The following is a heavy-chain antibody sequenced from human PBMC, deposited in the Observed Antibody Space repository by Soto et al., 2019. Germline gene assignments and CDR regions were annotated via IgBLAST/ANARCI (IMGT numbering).Heavy chain of an antibody. CDR1: GFTFSSYS. V-gene: IGHV3-21*01. CDR2: ISSSSSYI. CDR3: ASKLFYGDYGLGAIDY. D-gene: IGHD4-17*01. J-gene: IGHJ4*02. Sequence: GGSLRLSCAASGFTFSSYSMNWVRQAPGKGLEWVSSISSSSSYIYYADSVKGRFTISRDNAKNSLYLQMNSLRAEDTAVYYCASKLFYGDYGLGAIDYWGQGTLVTVSS.